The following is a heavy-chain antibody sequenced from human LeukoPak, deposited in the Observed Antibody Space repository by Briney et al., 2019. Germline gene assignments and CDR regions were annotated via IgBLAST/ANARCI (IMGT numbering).Heavy chain of an antibody. J-gene: IGHJ6*03. CDR1: GFTFSTYG. V-gene: IGHV3-33*06. CDR2: IWYDGSNQ. D-gene: IGHD6-6*01. CDR3: AKAGFSSSSSDYYYYMDV. Sequence: GTSLRLSCAAPGFTFSTYGMHWVRQAPGKGLEWVALIWYDGSNQYYAGSVKGRFTISRDNSRNTLYMQMNSLRAEDTALYFCAKAGFSSSSSDYYYYMDVWGKGTTVTVSS.